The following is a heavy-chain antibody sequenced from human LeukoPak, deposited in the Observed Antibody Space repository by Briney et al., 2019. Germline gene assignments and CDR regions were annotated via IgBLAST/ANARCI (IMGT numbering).Heavy chain of an antibody. CDR3: ATGYSSASKGAFDI. CDR1: GYRLAELS. V-gene: IGHV1-24*01. J-gene: IGHJ3*02. Sequence: ASVAVSCKVSGYRLAELSIHRVRQAPGKGLEWVGGFDREHGETIYAQKFRDRVTMTDDTSTDTAYMQLSSLRSEDRAVYYCATGYSSASKGAFDIWGQGTMVTVSS. CDR2: FDREHGET. D-gene: IGHD2-15*01.